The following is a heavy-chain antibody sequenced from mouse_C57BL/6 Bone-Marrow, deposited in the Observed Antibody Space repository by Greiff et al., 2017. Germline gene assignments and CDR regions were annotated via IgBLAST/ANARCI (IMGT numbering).Heavy chain of an antibody. CDR3: ARGYSMDY. CDR1: GFTFSDYG. Sequence: EVKLVESGGGLVKPGGSLKFSCAASGFTFSDYGMHWVRQAPEKGLEWVAYLSRGSSTIYYADTVKGRFTISRDNAKNTLFLQMTSLRSEDTAMYYCARGYSMDYWGQGTSVTVSS. J-gene: IGHJ4*01. CDR2: LSRGSSTI. V-gene: IGHV5-17*01. D-gene: IGHD1-2*01.